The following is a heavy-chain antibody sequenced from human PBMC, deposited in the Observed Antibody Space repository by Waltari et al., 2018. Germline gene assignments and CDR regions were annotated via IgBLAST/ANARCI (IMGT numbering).Heavy chain of an antibody. Sequence: QVQLQESGPGLVKPSETLSLTCTVSGGSISSYYWSWIRQPAGTGLEWIGRIYTSGSTNYNPSRKSRVTISVDKSKNQFSLKRSSVTAADTAVYYCASSIVGATNFGYWGQGTLVTVSS. CDR1: GGSISSYY. D-gene: IGHD1-26*01. V-gene: IGHV4-4*07. J-gene: IGHJ4*02. CDR2: IYTSGST. CDR3: ASSIVGATNFGY.